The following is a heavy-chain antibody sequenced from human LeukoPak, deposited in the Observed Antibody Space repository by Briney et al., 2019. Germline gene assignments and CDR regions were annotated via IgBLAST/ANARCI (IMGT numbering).Heavy chain of an antibody. Sequence: GRSLRLSCVVSGFTFSSSAMSWVRQAPGKGLEWVSSISGSGSGGSTYYADSVKGRFTISRDNSKNTLYLQMNSLRAEDTAVYYCAKSGYNRFDYWGQGTLVTVSS. J-gene: IGHJ4*02. CDR2: ISGSGSGGST. D-gene: IGHD5-24*01. CDR3: AKSGYNRFDY. V-gene: IGHV3-23*01. CDR1: GFTFSSSA.